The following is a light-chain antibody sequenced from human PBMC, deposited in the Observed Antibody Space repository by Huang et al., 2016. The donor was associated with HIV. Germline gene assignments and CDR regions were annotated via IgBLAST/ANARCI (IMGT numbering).Light chain of an antibody. CDR2: AVS. CDR1: QSISAY. J-gene: IGKJ4*01. CDR3: QETYSNPRT. V-gene: IGKV1-39*01. Sequence: DIQMTQSPSSLSASVGDRVTITCRASQSISAYLNWYQQKPGKAPKLLIYAVSSVQSGVPSRFSGSGSGTDFTLTISSLQPEDFATYYCQETYSNPRTFGGGTKVEIK.